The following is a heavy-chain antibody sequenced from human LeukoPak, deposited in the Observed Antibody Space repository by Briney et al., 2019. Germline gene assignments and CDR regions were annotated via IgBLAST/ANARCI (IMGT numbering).Heavy chain of an antibody. J-gene: IGHJ4*02. Sequence: SETLSLTCTVSGGSISSYYWSWIRQPPGKGLEWIGYIYYSGSTNYNPSLKSRVTISVDTSKNQFSLKLSSVTAADTAVYYCARDDYDILTGYPSGFDYWGQGTLVTVSS. CDR3: ARDDYDILTGYPSGFDY. V-gene: IGHV4-59*01. D-gene: IGHD3-9*01. CDR2: IYYSGST. CDR1: GGSISSYY.